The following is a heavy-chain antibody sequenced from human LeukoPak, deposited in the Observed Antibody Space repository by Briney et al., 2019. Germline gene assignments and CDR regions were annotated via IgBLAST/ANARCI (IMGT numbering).Heavy chain of an antibody. CDR2: INPSGGST. CDR3: ARDLYYASSGGALHI. Sequence: ASVKVSCKASGYTSINYYMNWVRQAPGQGLEWMGMINPSGGSTSYAQKFQGRVTMTGDTSTSTVYMELSSLRSEDTAIYYCARDLYYASSGGALHIWGQGTLFTVSS. D-gene: IGHD3-22*01. CDR1: GYTSINYY. J-gene: IGHJ3*02. V-gene: IGHV1-46*01.